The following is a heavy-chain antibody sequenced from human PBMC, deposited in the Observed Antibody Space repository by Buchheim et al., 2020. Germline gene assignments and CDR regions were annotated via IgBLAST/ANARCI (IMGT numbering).Heavy chain of an antibody. D-gene: IGHD1-7*01. V-gene: IGHV3-33*01. CDR2: VWYDGSNK. CDR1: GFAFGSYG. CDR3: AGAGTTSPFDY. Sequence: QVQLVESGGGVVQPGSSLTLSCAASGFAFGSYGMHWVRQAPGRGLEWVAVVWYDGSNKYYADSVKGRFTISRDNSKNTLYLQMDSLRGDDTAVYYCAGAGTTSPFDYWGQGTL. J-gene: IGHJ4*02.